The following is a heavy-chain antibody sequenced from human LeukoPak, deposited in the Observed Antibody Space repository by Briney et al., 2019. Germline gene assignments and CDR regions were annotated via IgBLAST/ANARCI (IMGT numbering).Heavy chain of an antibody. Sequence: TPGGSLRLSCAVSGFTFSFYTINWVRQTPGKGLEWVSSISSDYIYYAESVGGRFTVSRDNAKNSLYLQMNSLSAEDTAIYYCARAPGGPRPGNWFDPWGQGTLVTVSS. J-gene: IGHJ5*02. CDR1: GFTFSFYT. D-gene: IGHD2-15*01. CDR3: ARAPGGPRPGNWFDP. V-gene: IGHV3-21*01. CDR2: ISSDYI.